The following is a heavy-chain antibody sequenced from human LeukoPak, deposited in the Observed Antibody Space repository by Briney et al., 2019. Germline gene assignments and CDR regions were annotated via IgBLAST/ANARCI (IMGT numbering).Heavy chain of an antibody. CDR1: GFIFTSYA. CDR2: ISGSGSST. J-gene: IGHJ4*02. CDR3: AKAKSPDY. Sequence: GGSLRLSCAASGFIFTSYAMSWVRQAPGKGLEWVSSISGSGSSTYYADSVKGRFTVSRDNSKYTLYLQMNSLRAEDTAVYYCAKAKSPDYWGQGTQVTVSS. V-gene: IGHV3-23*01.